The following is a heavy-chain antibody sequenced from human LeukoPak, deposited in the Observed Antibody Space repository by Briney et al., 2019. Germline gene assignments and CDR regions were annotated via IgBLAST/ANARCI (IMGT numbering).Heavy chain of an antibody. CDR1: GFTFSSDA. V-gene: IGHV3-23*01. Sequence: GGSLRLSCAASGFTFSSDAMNWVRQAPGKGLEWVSTISGSGGSTYYADSVKGRFTISRDNSKDTLYLQMNSLRAEDTAVYYCAKALGGSGSNFDYWGQGTLVTVSS. J-gene: IGHJ4*02. CDR3: AKALGGSGSNFDY. D-gene: IGHD3-10*01. CDR2: ISGSGGST.